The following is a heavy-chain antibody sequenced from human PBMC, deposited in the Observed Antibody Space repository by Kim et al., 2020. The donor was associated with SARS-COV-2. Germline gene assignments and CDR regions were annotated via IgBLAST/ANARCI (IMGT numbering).Heavy chain of an antibody. Sequence: SPSFQGQVTSSDDKSISTAYLQWRSLKASDTAMYYCARLSDYYGSGTFDYWGQGTLVTVSS. CDR3: ARLSDYYGSGTFDY. J-gene: IGHJ4*02. V-gene: IGHV5-51*01. D-gene: IGHD3-10*01.